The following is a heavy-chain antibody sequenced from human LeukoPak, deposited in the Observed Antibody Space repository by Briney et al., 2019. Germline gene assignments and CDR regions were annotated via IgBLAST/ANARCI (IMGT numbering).Heavy chain of an antibody. CDR1: GGSFSGYY. J-gene: IGHJ4*02. V-gene: IGHV4-34*01. CDR2: INHSGST. Sequence: SETLSLTCAVYGGSFSGYYWSWIRQPPGKGLEWIGEINHSGSTNYNPSLKSRVTISVDTSKNQFSLKLSSVTAADTAVYYCARHRSGWLQSSFDYWGQGTLVTVSS. CDR3: ARHRSGWLQSSFDY. D-gene: IGHD5-24*01.